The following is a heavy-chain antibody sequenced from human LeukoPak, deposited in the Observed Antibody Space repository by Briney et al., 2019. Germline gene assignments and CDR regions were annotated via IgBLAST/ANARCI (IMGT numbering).Heavy chain of an antibody. J-gene: IGHJ4*02. V-gene: IGHV3-9*01. Sequence: RSLRLSCAASGFTFDDYAMHWVRQAPGKGLEWVSGISWNSGSIGYADSVKGRFTISRDNAKNSLYLQMNSLRAEDTALYYCAKGAVAGTFVFDYWGQGTLVTVSS. CDR3: AKGAVAGTFVFDY. D-gene: IGHD6-19*01. CDR2: ISWNSGSI. CDR1: GFTFDDYA.